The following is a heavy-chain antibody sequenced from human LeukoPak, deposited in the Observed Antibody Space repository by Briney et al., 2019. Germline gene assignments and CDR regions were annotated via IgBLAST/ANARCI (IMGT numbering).Heavy chain of an antibody. Sequence: SETLSLTCTVSGGSISSSSYYWGWIRQPPGKGLEWIGSNYYSGRSYYNPSLKSRVTISVDTSKNQFSLKLSSVTAADTAVYYCASFFSAYNWNPEPIDYWGQGTLVTVSS. CDR2: NYYSGRS. CDR1: GGSISSSSYY. CDR3: ASFFSAYNWNPEPIDY. J-gene: IGHJ4*02. V-gene: IGHV4-39*07. D-gene: IGHD1-20*01.